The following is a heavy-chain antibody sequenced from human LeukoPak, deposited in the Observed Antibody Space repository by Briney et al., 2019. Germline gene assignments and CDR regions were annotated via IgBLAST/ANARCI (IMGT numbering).Heavy chain of an antibody. D-gene: IGHD1-26*01. Sequence: GGSLRLSCAASGFTFSSYEMNWVRQAPGEGLEWISYISSSGSSVKYTDSVKGRFTISRDNAKNSLYLQMDSLRAEDTAIYYCTTDRVGATVEFDSWGQGTLVTVSS. CDR2: ISSSGSSV. CDR3: TTDRVGATVEFDS. CDR1: GFTFSSYE. J-gene: IGHJ4*02. V-gene: IGHV3-48*03.